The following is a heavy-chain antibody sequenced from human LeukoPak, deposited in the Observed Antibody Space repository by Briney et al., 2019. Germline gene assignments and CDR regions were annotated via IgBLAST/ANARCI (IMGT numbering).Heavy chain of an antibody. CDR1: GGSISSSSYY. J-gene: IGHJ6*03. D-gene: IGHD2-2*01. CDR3: AGGYCGSTSCSYFYYYYYYMDV. Sequence: KASETLSLTCTVSGGSISSSSYYWGWIRQPPGKGLEWIGSIYYSGSTYYNPSLKSRVTISVDTSKNQFSLKLSSVTAADTAVYYCAGGYCGSTSCSYFYYYYYYMDVWGKGTTVTVSS. CDR2: IYYSGST. V-gene: IGHV4-39*01.